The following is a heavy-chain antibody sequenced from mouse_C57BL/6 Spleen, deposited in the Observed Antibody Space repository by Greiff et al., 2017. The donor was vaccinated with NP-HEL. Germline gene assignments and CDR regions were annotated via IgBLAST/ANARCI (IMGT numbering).Heavy chain of an antibody. CDR3: ARGIYYDYDGDYFDY. CDR2: IYPGDGDT. V-gene: IGHV1-82*01. CDR1: GYAFSSSW. Sequence: QVHVKQSGPELVKPGASVKISCKASGYAFSSSWMNWVKQRPGKGLEWIGRIYPGDGDTNYNGKFKGKATLTADKSSSTAYMQLSSRTSEDSAVYFCARGIYYDYDGDYFDYWGQGTTLTVFS. D-gene: IGHD2-4*01. J-gene: IGHJ2*01.